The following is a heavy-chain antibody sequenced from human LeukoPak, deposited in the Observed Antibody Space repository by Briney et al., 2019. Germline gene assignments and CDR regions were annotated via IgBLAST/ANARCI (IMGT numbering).Heavy chain of an antibody. V-gene: IGHV4-34*01. Sequence: AETLSLTCAVYGGSFRCYYWVEIRQPPGKGLEWSGEINHSGSTNYKPCLKSGVTISVDTSKNQFSLTMSSVTAADTAVYSCATGLRYIGVVVTAVRSCLDPWGQGTMVTVSS. J-gene: IGHJ5*02. CDR3: ATGLRYIGVVVTAVRSCLDP. CDR1: GGSFRCYY. CDR2: INHSGST. D-gene: IGHD2-21*02.